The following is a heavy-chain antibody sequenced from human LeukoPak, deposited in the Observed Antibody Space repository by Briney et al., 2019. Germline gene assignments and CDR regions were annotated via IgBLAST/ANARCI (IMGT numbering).Heavy chain of an antibody. Sequence: SETLSLTCAVYGGSFSGYYWSWIRQPPGKGLEWIGEINHSGSTNYNPSLKSRVTISVDTSKNQFSLKLSSVTAADTAVYYCARGRLAPIDAFDIWGQGTMVTVSS. CDR2: INHSGST. V-gene: IGHV4-34*01. CDR1: GGSFSGYY. D-gene: IGHD3-9*01. J-gene: IGHJ3*02. CDR3: ARGRLAPIDAFDI.